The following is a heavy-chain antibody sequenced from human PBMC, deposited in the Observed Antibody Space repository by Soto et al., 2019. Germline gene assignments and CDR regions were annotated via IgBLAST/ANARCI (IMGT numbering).Heavy chain of an antibody. J-gene: IGHJ6*03. CDR2: IYYSGST. Sequence: QLQLQESGPGLVKPSETLSLTCTVSGGSISSSSYYWGWIRQPPGKGLEWIGSIYYSGSTYYNPSLKSRVTIAVDPSKNQFSLKLSSVTAADTAVYYCARPTTVTDYYYYYYMDVWGKGTTVTVSS. V-gene: IGHV4-39*01. D-gene: IGHD4-4*01. CDR1: GGSISSSSYY. CDR3: ARPTTVTDYYYYYYMDV.